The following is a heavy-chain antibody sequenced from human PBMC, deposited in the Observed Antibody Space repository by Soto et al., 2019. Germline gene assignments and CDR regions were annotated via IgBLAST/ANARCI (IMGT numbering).Heavy chain of an antibody. J-gene: IGHJ6*02. CDR1: GGSINGHY. V-gene: IGHV4-4*07. CDR3: AREKGYYYSGMDV. Sequence: QVQLQESGPGLVRPSETLSLTCSVSGGSINGHYWTWIRQPAGKGLERIGRIYSTGSTDYNPSLESRVTMSIDTSKNRFSLHLSSVTAADTAVYFCAREKGYYYSGMDVWGQGTTVAVSS. CDR2: IYSTGST.